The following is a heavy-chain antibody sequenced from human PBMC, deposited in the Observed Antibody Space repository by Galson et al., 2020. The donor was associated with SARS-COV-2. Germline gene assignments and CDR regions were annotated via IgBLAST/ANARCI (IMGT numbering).Heavy chain of an antibody. CDR2: INPKSGGP. CDR1: LYTFTDYY. D-gene: IGHD3-3*01. Sequence: SVKVSCKASLYTFTDYYLHWVRQAPGQGLEWMGWINPKSGGPNYAQKLEGRVTMTRDTSITTAYMELSRLRADGTAVYYCARLRYYDVGTGDIVYVCGQGTMVTVSS. J-gene: IGHJ6*02. CDR3: ARLRYYDVGTGDIVYV. V-gene: IGHV1-2*02.